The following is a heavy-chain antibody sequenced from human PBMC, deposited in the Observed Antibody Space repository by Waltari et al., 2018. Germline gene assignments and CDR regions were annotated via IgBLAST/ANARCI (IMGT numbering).Heavy chain of an antibody. CDR1: GYTFTGYY. J-gene: IGHJ4*02. Sequence: QVQLVQSGAEVKKPGASVKVSCKASGYTFTGYYMTWVRQAPGQGLEWMGWINPNSGGTKYGQKFQGRVTMTRDTSTSTVYMELSRLRSDDTAVYYCARELALAYDYWGQGTLVTVSS. V-gene: IGHV1-2*02. D-gene: IGHD6-19*01. CDR3: ARELALAYDY. CDR2: INPNSGGT.